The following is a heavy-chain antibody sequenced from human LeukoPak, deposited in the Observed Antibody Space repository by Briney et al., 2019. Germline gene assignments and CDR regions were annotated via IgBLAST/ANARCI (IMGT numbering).Heavy chain of an antibody. CDR1: GGSISNYY. J-gene: IGHJ6*03. CDR2: ISYSASS. D-gene: IGHD3-16*02. Sequence: SETLSLTCTVSGGSISNYYWSWIRQPPGKGLEWLGYISYSASSNYNPSLKSRVSISVDTSKNKFSLKLNSVTAADTAVYYCARVWDDYVWGSYRNYYYYYMDVWGKGTTVTVSS. V-gene: IGHV4-59*01. CDR3: ARVWDDYVWGSYRNYYYYYMDV.